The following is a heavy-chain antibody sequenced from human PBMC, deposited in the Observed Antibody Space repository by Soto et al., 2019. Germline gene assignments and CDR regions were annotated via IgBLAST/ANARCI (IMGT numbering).Heavy chain of an antibody. J-gene: IGHJ6*03. CDR2: ITGSTGST. CDR1: GFTFSNFA. Sequence: EVQVLGSGGGSVQPGGSLRLSCAASGFTFSNFAMGWVRHAPGKGLEWVSEITGSTGSTYYADSVRGRFFISRDNSKNTLHLQMNSLRVEDTAVYYCVKDTSSSPYYMDVWGKGNTVTVSS. CDR3: VKDTSSSPYYMDV. V-gene: IGHV3-23*01. D-gene: IGHD2-2*01.